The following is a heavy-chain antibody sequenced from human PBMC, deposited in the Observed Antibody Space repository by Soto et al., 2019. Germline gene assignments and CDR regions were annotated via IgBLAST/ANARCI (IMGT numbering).Heavy chain of an antibody. D-gene: IGHD2-8*01. CDR1: GFTFGDYA. CDR2: IRSKAYGGTT. J-gene: IGHJ4*02. CDR3: TAGKLYPSLDFDY. V-gene: IGHV3-49*04. Sequence: GGSLRLSCTASGFTFGDYAMSWVRQAPGKGLEWVGFIRSKAYGGTTEYAASVKGIFTISRDDSKSIAYLQMNSLKTEDTAVYYCTAGKLYPSLDFDYWGQGTLVTVSS.